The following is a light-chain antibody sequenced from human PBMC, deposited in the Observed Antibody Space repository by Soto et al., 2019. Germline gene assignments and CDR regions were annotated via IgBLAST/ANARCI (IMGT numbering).Light chain of an antibody. CDR2: WAS. J-gene: IGKJ1*01. CDR1: QSVLYSSNNKNY. CDR3: QQYYSSPWT. Sequence: DIVMTQSPDSLTVSLGERATINCKSSQSVLYSSNNKNYLAWYQQKAGQPPKLLIYWASTRESGVPDRFSGSGSGTDFTLTISSLQPGDVAVYYCQQYYSSPWTFGQGTKVDIK. V-gene: IGKV4-1*01.